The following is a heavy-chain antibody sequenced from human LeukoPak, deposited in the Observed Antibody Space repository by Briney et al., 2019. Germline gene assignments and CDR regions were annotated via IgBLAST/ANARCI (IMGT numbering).Heavy chain of an antibody. CDR2: FSSSGGST. D-gene: IGHD5-12*01. CDR1: GFTFSAYA. Sequence: GGSLRLSCAASGFTFSAYAMSWVRQAPGKGLEWVSGFSSSGGSTYYADSVKGRFTVSRDNSQNTLYLQMNSLRAEDTAEYYCARARTTYDALSDYWGQGTLVTVSS. J-gene: IGHJ4*02. V-gene: IGHV3-23*01. CDR3: ARARTTYDALSDY.